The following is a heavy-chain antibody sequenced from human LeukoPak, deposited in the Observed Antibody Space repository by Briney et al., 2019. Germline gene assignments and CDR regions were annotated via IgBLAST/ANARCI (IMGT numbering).Heavy chain of an antibody. CDR3: ARDSPKAEMITFGGVIPVPVGSGAFDI. J-gene: IGHJ3*02. V-gene: IGHV3-21*01. CDR1: GFTFSSYS. Sequence: PGGSLRLSCAASGFTFSSYSMNWVRQAPGKGLEWVSSISSSSSYIYYADSVKGRFTISRDNAKNSLYLQMNSLRAEDTAVYYCARDSPKAEMITFGGVIPVPVGSGAFDIWGQGTMVTVSS. CDR2: ISSSSSYI. D-gene: IGHD3-16*02.